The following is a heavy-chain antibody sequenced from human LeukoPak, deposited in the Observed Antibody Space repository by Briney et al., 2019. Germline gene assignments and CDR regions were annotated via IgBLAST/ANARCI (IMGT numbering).Heavy chain of an antibody. Sequence: GGSLRLSCAASGFTFSDYYMSWIRQAPGKGLEWVPYISSSGSAMYYAVSVKGRFTISRDNAKNSLYLQMNSLRAEDTAVYYCAREGYGDYYPLRYWGQGTLVTVSS. CDR2: ISSSGSAM. D-gene: IGHD4-17*01. CDR1: GFTFSDYY. J-gene: IGHJ4*02. V-gene: IGHV3-11*01. CDR3: AREGYGDYYPLRY.